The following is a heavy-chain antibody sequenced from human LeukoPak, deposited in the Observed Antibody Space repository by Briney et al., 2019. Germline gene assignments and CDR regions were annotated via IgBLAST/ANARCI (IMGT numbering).Heavy chain of an antibody. Sequence: PGRSLRLSCAASGFTLTDYGIHWVRQAPGKGLEWVAVLSYDGSDRYYADSVNGRFTISRDISSDTASLQMNSLRVEDTAVYFCARDRINMMVLVHDSGLDRWGQGTLVTVSS. J-gene: IGHJ5*02. CDR3: ARDRINMMVLVHDSGLDR. D-gene: IGHD3-22*01. CDR1: GFTLTDYG. V-gene: IGHV3-30*01. CDR2: LSYDGSDR.